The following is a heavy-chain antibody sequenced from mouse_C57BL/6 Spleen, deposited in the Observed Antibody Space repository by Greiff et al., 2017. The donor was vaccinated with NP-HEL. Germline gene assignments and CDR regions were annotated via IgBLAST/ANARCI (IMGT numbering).Heavy chain of an antibody. CDR1: GFTLTSYG. CDR3: ATSYYYSSSEAWFAY. CDR2: IWRGGST. D-gene: IGHD1-1*01. V-gene: IGHV2-5*01. Sequence: VQLQQSGPGLVQPSQSLSITCTVSGFTLTSYGVHWVRQTPGKGLEWLGEIWRGGSTDYNAAYMSRMGISKDNTKTNDSFKMNSLQADETAIYYCATSYYYSSSEAWFAYWGQGTLVTVST. J-gene: IGHJ3*01.